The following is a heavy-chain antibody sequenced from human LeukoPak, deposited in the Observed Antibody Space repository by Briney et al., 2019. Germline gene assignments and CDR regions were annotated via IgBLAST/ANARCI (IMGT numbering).Heavy chain of an antibody. V-gene: IGHV3-53*01. CDR2: IYSGGST. J-gene: IGHJ6*03. CDR3: ARDTEGSVDYYYMDV. Sequence: GGSLRLSCAASGFTVSSNYMSWVRHAPGKGLEWVSVIYSGGSTYYADSVKGRFTISRDNSKNTLYLQMNSLRAEDTAVYYCARDTEGSVDYYYMDVWGKGTTVTVSS. CDR1: GFTVSSNY.